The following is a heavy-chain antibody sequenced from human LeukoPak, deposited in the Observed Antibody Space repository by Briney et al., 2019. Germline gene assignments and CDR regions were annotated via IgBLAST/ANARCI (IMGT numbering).Heavy chain of an antibody. V-gene: IGHV1-69*04. CDR2: IIPIFGIA. CDR3: ARELMDTAMVTGFGY. J-gene: IGHJ4*02. D-gene: IGHD5-18*01. CDR1: GGTFSSYA. Sequence: SVKVSCKASGGTFSSYAISWVRQAPGQGLEWMGRIIPIFGIANYAQKFQGRVTITADKSTSTAYMELSSLRSEDTAVYYCARELMDTAMVTGFGYWGQGILVTVSS.